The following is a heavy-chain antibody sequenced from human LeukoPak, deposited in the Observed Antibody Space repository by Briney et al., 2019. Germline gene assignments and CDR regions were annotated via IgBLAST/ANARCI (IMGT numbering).Heavy chain of an antibody. Sequence: SETLSLTCTVSGGSISSYYWSWIRQPAGKGLEWIGRIYTSGSTNYNPSLKSRVTMSVDTSKNQFSLKLSSVTAADTAVYYCARYYYGSGSYRWFDPWGQGTLVTVSS. D-gene: IGHD3-10*01. V-gene: IGHV4-4*07. J-gene: IGHJ5*02. CDR3: ARYYYGSGSYRWFDP. CDR1: GGSISSYY. CDR2: IYTSGST.